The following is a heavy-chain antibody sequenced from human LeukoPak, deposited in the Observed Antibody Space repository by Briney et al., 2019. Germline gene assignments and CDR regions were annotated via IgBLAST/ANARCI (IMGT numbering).Heavy chain of an antibody. CDR1: GGSISSGDYY. D-gene: IGHD2-21*01. J-gene: IGHJ3*02. CDR2: IYYSGST. CDR3: ARGERVNAFDI. V-gene: IGHV4-30-4*01. Sequence: SETLSLTCTVSGGSISSGDYYWSWIRQPPGKGLEWIGYIYYSGSTYYNPSLKSRVTISVDTSKNQFSLKLSSVTAADTAVYYCARGERVNAFDIWGQGTMVTVSS.